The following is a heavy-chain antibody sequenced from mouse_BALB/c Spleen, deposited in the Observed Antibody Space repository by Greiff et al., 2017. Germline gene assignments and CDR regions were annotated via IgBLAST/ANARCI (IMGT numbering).Heavy chain of an antibody. CDR3: ARQDY. J-gene: IGHJ2*01. CDR1: GFNINDYY. V-gene: IGHV14-1*02. Sequence: EVQLQQSGAELVRPGALVKLSCKASGFNINDYYMHWVKQRPEQGLEWIGWIDPENGNTIYDPKFQGKASITADTSSNTAYLQLSSLTSEDTAVYYCARQDYWGQGTTLTVSS. CDR2: IDPENGNT.